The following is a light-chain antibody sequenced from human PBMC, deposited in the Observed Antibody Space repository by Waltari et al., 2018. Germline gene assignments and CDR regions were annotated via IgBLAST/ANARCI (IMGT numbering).Light chain of an antibody. V-gene: IGLV2-14*01. CDR1: SSDVGGYTY. CDR2: DVR. J-gene: IGLJ2*01. CDR3: SSYTSSSTLV. Sequence: QSALTQPASVSGSPGQSIPLSCPGPSSDVGGYTYFSWYQQHPGKAPKLMIDDVRKRPSGVSNRFSGSKSGNTASLTISGLQAEDEADYYCSSYTSSSTLVFGGGTKLTVL.